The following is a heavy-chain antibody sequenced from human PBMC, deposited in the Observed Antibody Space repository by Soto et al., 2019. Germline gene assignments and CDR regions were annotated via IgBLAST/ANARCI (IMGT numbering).Heavy chain of an antibody. CDR2: ISSTTNYI. V-gene: IGHV3-21*06. J-gene: IGHJ4*02. Sequence: LRLSCAASGCTFTRYSMNWVRQAPGKGLEWVSSISSTTNYIYYGDSMKGRFTISRDNAKNSLYLEMNSLRAEDTAVYYCARESEDLTSNFDYWGQGTLVTVSS. CDR1: GCTFTRYS. CDR3: ARESEDLTSNFDY.